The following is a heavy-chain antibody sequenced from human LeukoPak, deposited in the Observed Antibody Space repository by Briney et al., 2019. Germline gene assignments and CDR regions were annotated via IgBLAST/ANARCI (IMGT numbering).Heavy chain of an antibody. CDR3: ARDDTAMASDY. D-gene: IGHD5-18*01. CDR2: INTNTGNP. CDR1: GYTFTSYG. Sequence: ASVKVSCKASGYTFTSYGISWVRQAPGQGLEWMGWINTNTGNPTYAQGFTGRFVFSLDTSVSTAYLQISSLKAEDTAVYYCARDDTAMASDYWGQGTLVTVSS. V-gene: IGHV7-4-1*02. J-gene: IGHJ4*02.